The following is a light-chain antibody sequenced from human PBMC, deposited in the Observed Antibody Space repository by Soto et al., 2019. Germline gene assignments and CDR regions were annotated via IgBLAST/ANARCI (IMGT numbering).Light chain of an antibody. CDR1: SSDVGSSNG. CDR3: SSYTTSSTYV. V-gene: IGLV2-18*02. CDR2: DVI. J-gene: IGLJ1*01. Sequence: QLVLTQPPSVSGSPGQSVTISCTGTSSDVGSSNGVSWYQQPPGTAPKLMIYDVINRPSGVPDRFSGSKSGNTASLTISGLQAEDEADYYCSSYTTSSTYVFGTGTKLTVL.